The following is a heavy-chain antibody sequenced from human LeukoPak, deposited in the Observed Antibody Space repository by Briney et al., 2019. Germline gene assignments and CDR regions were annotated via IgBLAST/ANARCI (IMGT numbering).Heavy chain of an antibody. Sequence: GASVKVSCKASGYTFNSYAIRWGGPAPGQRLEWIGWISAYNGNTNYAQKFQGRVTMTTDTSTSTAYMELRSLRSDDTAVYFCARDPSSMVYSMGWFDPWGQGTLVTVSS. CDR1: GYTFNSYA. CDR3: ARDPSSMVYSMGWFDP. CDR2: ISAYNGNT. D-gene: IGHD2-8*01. J-gene: IGHJ5*02. V-gene: IGHV1-18*01.